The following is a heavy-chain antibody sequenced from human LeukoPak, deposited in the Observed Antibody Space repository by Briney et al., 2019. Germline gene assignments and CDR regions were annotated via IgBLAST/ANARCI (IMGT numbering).Heavy chain of an antibody. CDR2: ISGSGGST. V-gene: IGHV3-23*01. D-gene: IGHD6-25*01. CDR3: AKRFRGNSGLYYFDY. Sequence: PGGSLRLSCAASGFTFSSYAMSWVRQAPGKGLEWVSAISGSGGSTYYADSVKGRFTISRDNSKNTLYLQLNSLRAEDTAVYYCAKRFRGNSGLYYFDYWGQGTLVTVSS. J-gene: IGHJ4*02. CDR1: GFTFSSYA.